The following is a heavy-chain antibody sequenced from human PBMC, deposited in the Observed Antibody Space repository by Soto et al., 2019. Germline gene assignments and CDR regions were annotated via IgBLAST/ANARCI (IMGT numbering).Heavy chain of an antibody. CDR3: ARPSSYGDYPYYYGMDV. V-gene: IGHV1-69*12. D-gene: IGHD4-17*01. CDR1: GGTFSSYA. Sequence: QVQLVQSGAEVKKPGSSVKVSCKASGGTFSSYAISWVRQAPGQGLEWMGGIIPIFGTANYAQKFQGRVTITADESTSTAYMELSSLRSEDTAVYYCARPSSYGDYPYYYGMDVWGQGTTVTVSS. CDR2: IIPIFGTA. J-gene: IGHJ6*02.